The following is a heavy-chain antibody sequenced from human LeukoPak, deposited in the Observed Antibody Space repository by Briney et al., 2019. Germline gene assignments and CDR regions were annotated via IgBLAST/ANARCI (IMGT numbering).Heavy chain of an antibody. V-gene: IGHV4-4*07. CDR1: GGSISSYY. J-gene: IGHJ5*02. Sequence: SETLSLTCTVSGGSISSYYWSWIRQPAGKGLEWIGRIYTSGSTNYNPSLKSRVTMSVDTSKNQFSLKLSSVTAADTAVYYCARAYRSSWYANWFDPWGQGTLVTVFS. D-gene: IGHD6-13*01. CDR3: ARAYRSSWYANWFDP. CDR2: IYTSGST.